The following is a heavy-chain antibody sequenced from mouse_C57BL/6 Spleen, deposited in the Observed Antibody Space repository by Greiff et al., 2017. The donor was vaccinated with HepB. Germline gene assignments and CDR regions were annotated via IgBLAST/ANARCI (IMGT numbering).Heavy chain of an antibody. D-gene: IGHD1-1*01. CDR2: IYPGDGDT. V-gene: IGHV1-82*01. CDR1: GYAFSSSW. J-gene: IGHJ2*01. CDR3: ASPHYYGSSYFDY. Sequence: VQVVESGPELVKPGASVKISCKASGYAFSSSWMNWVKQRPGKGLEWIGRIYPGDGDTNYNGKFKGKATLTADKSSSTAYMQLSSLTSEDSAVYFCASPHYYGSSYFDYWGQGTTLTVSS.